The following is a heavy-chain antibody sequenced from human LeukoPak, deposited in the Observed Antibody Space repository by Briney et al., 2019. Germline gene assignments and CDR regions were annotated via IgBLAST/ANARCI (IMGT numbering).Heavy chain of an antibody. CDR1: GFTFSDYY. CDR3: ARVADSVLLWFGELNV. D-gene: IGHD3-10*01. V-gene: IGHV3-11*06. J-gene: IGHJ6*04. Sequence: GGSLRLSCAASGFTFSDYYMSWIRQAPGKGLEWVSYISSSSSYTNYADSVKGRFTISRDNAKNSLYLQMNSLRAEDTAVYYCARVADSVLLWFGELNVWGKGTTVTVSS. CDR2: ISSSSSYT.